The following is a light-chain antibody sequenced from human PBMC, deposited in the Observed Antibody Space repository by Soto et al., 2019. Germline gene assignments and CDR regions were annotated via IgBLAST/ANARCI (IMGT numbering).Light chain of an antibody. CDR3: LLYYGGTWV. CDR2: STS. CDR1: TGAVTSGHY. Sequence: QAVVTQEPSLTVSPGGTVTLTCGSSTGAVTSGHYPYWFQQKPGQAPRTLIYSTSNTHSWTPARFSGSLLGGKAALTLSGVQPEDEAEYYCLLYYGGTWVFGGGTKLTVL. J-gene: IGLJ3*02. V-gene: IGLV7-46*01.